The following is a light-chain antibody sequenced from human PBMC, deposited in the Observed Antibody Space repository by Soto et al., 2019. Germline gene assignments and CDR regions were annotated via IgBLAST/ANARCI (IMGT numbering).Light chain of an antibody. V-gene: IGKV1-39*01. J-gene: IGKJ3*01. CDR1: QSISNH. Sequence: DIQMTQAPSSLSASVGDGVTITCRASQSISNHVNWYQQKPGKAPKLLISGASSLQGGVPSRFSGSGSGTDLTLTISGLQPEDFATYSCQQSYTIPTFGPGTTVDVK. CDR2: GAS. CDR3: QQSYTIPT.